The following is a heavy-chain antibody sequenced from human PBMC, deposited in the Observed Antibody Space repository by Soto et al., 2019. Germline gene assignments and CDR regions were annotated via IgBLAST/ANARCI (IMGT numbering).Heavy chain of an antibody. V-gene: IGHV1-69*13. CDR3: ARTGVRAPNYYYYSMDV. D-gene: IGHD1-1*01. CDR1: GGTFSSYA. Sequence: SVKVSCKASGGTFSSYAISWVRQAPGQGLEWMGGIIPIFGTANYAQKFQGRVTITADESTSTAYMELSSLRSEDTAVYYCARTGVRAPNYYYYSMDVCSQRTTVTVSS. CDR2: IIPIFGTA. J-gene: IGHJ6*02.